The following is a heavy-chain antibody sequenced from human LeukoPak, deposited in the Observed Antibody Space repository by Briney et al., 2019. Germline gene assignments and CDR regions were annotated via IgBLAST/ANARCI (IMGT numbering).Heavy chain of an antibody. D-gene: IGHD3-10*01. Sequence: GGSLRLSCAAYGFTFSNYGMHWVRQAPGQGLEWVADIRPDGTTEYNVDSVRGRFTISRDNAKNSLFLQMNSLRAEDTAVYYCARDGSGSYFSLDCWGQGTLVTVSS. V-gene: IGHV3-7*04. J-gene: IGHJ4*02. CDR1: GFTFSNYG. CDR3: ARDGSGSYFSLDC. CDR2: IRPDGTTE.